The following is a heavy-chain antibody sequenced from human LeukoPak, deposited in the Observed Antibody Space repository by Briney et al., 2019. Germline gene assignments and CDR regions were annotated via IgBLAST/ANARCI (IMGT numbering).Heavy chain of an antibody. CDR1: GYTFTGYY. V-gene: IGHV1-2*06. D-gene: IGHD1-26*01. Sequence: ASVKVSCKASGYTFTGYYMHWVRQAPGQGLEWMGRINPNNGGTNYAQKFQGRVTMTGDTSISTAYMELSSLRSDDTAVYYCTRESGSYHGNDYWGQGTLVTVSS. CDR2: INPNNGGT. CDR3: TRESGSYHGNDY. J-gene: IGHJ4*02.